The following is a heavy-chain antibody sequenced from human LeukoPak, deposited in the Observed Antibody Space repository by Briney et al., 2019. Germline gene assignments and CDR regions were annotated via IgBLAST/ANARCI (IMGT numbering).Heavy chain of an antibody. V-gene: IGHV3-53*01. D-gene: IGHD3-16*02. Sequence: PGGSLRLSCAASGFTVSGNYMSWVRQAPGKGLEWVSVIYSGGSTYYADSVKGRFTISRDNSKNTLYLQMNSLRAEDTAVYYCAKRVWGSYRYTDYWGQGTLVTVSS. CDR1: GFTVSGNY. CDR3: AKRVWGSYRYTDY. J-gene: IGHJ4*02. CDR2: IYSGGST.